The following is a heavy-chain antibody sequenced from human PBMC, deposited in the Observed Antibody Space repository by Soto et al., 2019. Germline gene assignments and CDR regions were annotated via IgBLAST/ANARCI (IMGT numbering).Heavy chain of an antibody. CDR3: AGVGGNWNDDYFDY. D-gene: IGHD1-1*01. Sequence: QVQLVQSGAEVKKHGASVKVSCKASGYTFSDHDINWVRQASGQGPEWLGWMNRNSGDTGYAQNFQGRVPMTRDTSKRTAYMELSSLRSDDTAVYYFAGVGGNWNDDYFDYWGQGTLVTVSS. J-gene: IGHJ4*02. V-gene: IGHV1-8*01. CDR1: GYTFSDHD. CDR2: MNRNSGDT.